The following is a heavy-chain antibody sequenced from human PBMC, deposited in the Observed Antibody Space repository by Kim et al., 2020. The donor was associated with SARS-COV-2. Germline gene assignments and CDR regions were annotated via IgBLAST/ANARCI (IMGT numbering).Heavy chain of an antibody. D-gene: IGHD2-15*01. J-gene: IGHJ6*02. Sequence: ADSVKGQVTISRDNAKNTLYLQMSSLWAEDAAVYYCARGRGRSYYYGMDVWGQGTTVTVSS. CDR3: ARGRGRSYYYGMDV. V-gene: IGHV3-30*15.